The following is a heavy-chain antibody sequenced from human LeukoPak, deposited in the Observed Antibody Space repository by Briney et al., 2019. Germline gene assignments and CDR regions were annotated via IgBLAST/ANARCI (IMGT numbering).Heavy chain of an antibody. CDR1: GGSISGYY. CDR2: INHSGST. D-gene: IGHD6-6*01. V-gene: IGHV4-34*01. Sequence: SETLSLTCTVSGGSISGYYWSWIRQPPGKGLEWIGEINHSGSTNYNPSLKSRVTISVDTSKNQFSLKLSSVTAADTAVYYCARIEEVAAHTRGWFDPWGQGTLVTVSS. J-gene: IGHJ5*02. CDR3: ARIEEVAAHTRGWFDP.